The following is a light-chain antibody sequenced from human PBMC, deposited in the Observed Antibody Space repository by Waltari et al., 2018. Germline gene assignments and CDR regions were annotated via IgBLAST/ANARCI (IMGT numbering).Light chain of an antibody. CDR3: QQYNSYSLLT. CDR1: QSISKW. CDR2: EAS. J-gene: IGKJ4*01. V-gene: IGKV1-5*03. Sequence: IRMTQSPSTLSASAGDRVIISCRASQSISKWLAWYQQKPGKAPKLLIYEASTLQSGVPSRFSVTGSGTDFTLTISSLQPDDFATYYCQQYNSYSLLTFGGGTKVEIK.